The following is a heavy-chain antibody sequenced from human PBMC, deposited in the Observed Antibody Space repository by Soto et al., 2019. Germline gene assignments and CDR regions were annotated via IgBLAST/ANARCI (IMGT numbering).Heavy chain of an antibody. D-gene: IGHD3-9*01. CDR2: TDPSSNDR. CDR1: GFTFGGYS. V-gene: IGHV3-21*01. CDR3: ARDFLTGDPREAFDY. Sequence: EVQLVESGGRLVKPGESLLISCAASGFTFGGYSLSWFRRAPGKGLEWVSSTDPSSNDRHYADSVEGRFTISRDNARSSLYLQMISLTVEDTAVYYCARDFLTGDPREAFDYWGQGTTVTVSS. J-gene: IGHJ4*02.